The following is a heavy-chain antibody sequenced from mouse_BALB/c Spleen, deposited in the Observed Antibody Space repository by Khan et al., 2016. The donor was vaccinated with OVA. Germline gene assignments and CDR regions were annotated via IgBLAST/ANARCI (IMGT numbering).Heavy chain of an antibody. D-gene: IGHD2-10*02. V-gene: IGHV2-6-5*01. CDR1: GFSLTDYG. CDR2: IWGGGST. J-gene: IGHJ4*01. Sequence: QVQLKESGPGLVAPSQSLSITCTVSGFSLTDYGVSWIRQPPGTGLEWLGVIWGGGSTYYNSALKSRLSINKDNSKSQVFLKMNSLQTDDTAMYYCAKGVWSYYFALDYWGQGTSVTVSS. CDR3: AKGVWSYYFALDY.